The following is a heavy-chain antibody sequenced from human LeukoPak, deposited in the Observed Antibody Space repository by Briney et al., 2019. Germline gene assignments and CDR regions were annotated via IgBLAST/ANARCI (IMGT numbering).Heavy chain of an antibody. J-gene: IGHJ4*02. Sequence: SETLSLTCTVSGGSISGYYWSWIRQPPGKGLEWIGYIYYNGRTNSNSSLKSRVTTSVDTSKNQFSLKLSSVTAADTAVYYCARGAGYYDILTGYIRGYFFDYWGQGILVTVSS. CDR1: GGSISGYY. D-gene: IGHD3-9*01. V-gene: IGHV4-59*01. CDR3: ARGAGYYDILTGYIRGYFFDY. CDR2: IYYNGRT.